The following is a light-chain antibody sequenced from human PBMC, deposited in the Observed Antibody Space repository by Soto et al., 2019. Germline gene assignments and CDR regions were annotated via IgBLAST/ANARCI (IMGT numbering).Light chain of an antibody. J-gene: IGLJ1*01. CDR1: SSDVGAYNF. Sequence: QSVLTQPASVSGSPGQSITISCTGTSSDVGAYNFVSWYRQHPGKAPKLIIYNVSDRPSGVSNRFSGSKSANTASLTISELQAEDEADYYCTSSTSRGTYVFGTGTKVTVL. V-gene: IGLV2-14*03. CDR2: NVS. CDR3: TSSTSRGTYV.